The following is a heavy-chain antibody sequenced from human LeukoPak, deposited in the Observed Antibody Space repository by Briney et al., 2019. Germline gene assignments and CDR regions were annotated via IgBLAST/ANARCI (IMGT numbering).Heavy chain of an antibody. CDR1: GYSISSGYY. D-gene: IGHD6-13*01. CDR3: ARAVAAAGTGFDY. V-gene: IGHV4-38-2*02. J-gene: IGHJ4*02. CDR2: IYHSGST. Sequence: SETLSLTCTVSGYSISSGYYWGWIRQPPGQGLGWVGNIYHSGSTYYNPSLKSRVTISVDTSKNQFSLKLSSVTAADTAVYYCARAVAAAGTGFDYWGQGTLVTVSS.